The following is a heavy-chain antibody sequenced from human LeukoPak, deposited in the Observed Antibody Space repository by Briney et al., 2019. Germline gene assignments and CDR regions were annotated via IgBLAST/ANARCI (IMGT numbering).Heavy chain of an antibody. CDR2: MDPQSGNT. CDR3: ARVRGSYYHYTMDV. Sequence: ASVKVSCKASGGTFSSYAISWVRQAPGQGLEWMGWMDPQSGNTGYAQKFQGRVTMTRNSSISTAYMELTSLRSGDTAVYYCARVRGSYYHYTMDVWGQGTTVTVSS. CDR1: GGTFSSYA. D-gene: IGHD6-25*01. V-gene: IGHV1-8*02. J-gene: IGHJ6*02.